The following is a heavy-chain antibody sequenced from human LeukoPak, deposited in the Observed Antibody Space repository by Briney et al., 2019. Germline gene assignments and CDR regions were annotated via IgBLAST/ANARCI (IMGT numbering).Heavy chain of an antibody. Sequence: ASVKVSCKTSGYRFTGYYMHWVRQAPGQGLEWMGWINPKSGDPIYVQKFQGRVTLTRDTSIDTVYLELSSLKSDDTAVYYRARDPGHDTSNYGGLDFWGQGTLVTVSS. D-gene: IGHD4-11*01. CDR1: GYRFTGYY. J-gene: IGHJ4*02. CDR3: ARDPGHDTSNYGGLDF. CDR2: INPKSGDP. V-gene: IGHV1-2*02.